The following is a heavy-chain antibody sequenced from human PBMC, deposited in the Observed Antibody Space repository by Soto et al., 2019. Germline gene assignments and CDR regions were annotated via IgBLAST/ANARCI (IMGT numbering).Heavy chain of an antibody. V-gene: IGHV4-4*07. J-gene: IGHJ5*02. CDR2: VYSSGGT. D-gene: IGHD3-3*01. CDR1: GGSMISYY. CDR3: ARGQRFSDWFDP. Sequence: SETLSLTCTVSGGSMISYYWTWIRQPAGKGLEWIGRVYSSGGTHYNPSLKSRVTISLDTSKNQFSLGLLSVTDADTAVYDCARGQRFSDWFDPWGQATLVNVSS.